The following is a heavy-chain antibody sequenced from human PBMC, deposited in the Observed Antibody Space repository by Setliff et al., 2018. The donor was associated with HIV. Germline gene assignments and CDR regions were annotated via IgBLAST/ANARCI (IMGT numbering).Heavy chain of an antibody. CDR3: VRDHLWAFDF. Sequence: PGGSLRLSCAASGFIFSTYSMNWVRQAPGKGLEWVAYISSDGGTIYYADSVKGRFTISRDNAKNSLYLQMNNLRAEDTAIYYCVRDHLWAFDFWGQGTLVTVSS. J-gene: IGHJ4*02. CDR2: ISSDGGTI. CDR1: GFIFSTYS. D-gene: IGHD3-3*02. V-gene: IGHV3-48*04.